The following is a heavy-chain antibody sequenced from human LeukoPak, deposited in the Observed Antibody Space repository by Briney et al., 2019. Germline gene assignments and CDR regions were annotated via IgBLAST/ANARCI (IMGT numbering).Heavy chain of an antibody. D-gene: IGHD3-22*01. V-gene: IGHV3-23*01. Sequence: GGSLRLSCAVSGITLSNYGMSWVRQAPGKGLEWVAGISGSGGTTNYADSVRGRFTISRDNPKNTLYLQMNSLRAEDTAVYLCAKRGVVIRVILVGFHKEAYYFDSWGQGVLVTVSS. J-gene: IGHJ4*02. CDR3: AKRGVVIRVILVGFHKEAYYFDS. CDR1: GITLSNYG. CDR2: ISGSGGTT.